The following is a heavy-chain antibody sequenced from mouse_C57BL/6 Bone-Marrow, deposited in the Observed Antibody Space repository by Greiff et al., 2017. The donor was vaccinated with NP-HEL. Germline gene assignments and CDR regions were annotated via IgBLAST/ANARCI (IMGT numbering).Heavy chain of an antibody. D-gene: IGHD1-1*01. Sequence: VQLQQSGAELMKPGASVKLSCKATGYTFPGYWIGWVKQRPGHGLEWIGEILPGSGSTNYNEKLKGKATFTADTSSNTAYMQLSSLTTEDSAIYYCARGFYYGSSSYWYFDVWGTGTTVTVSS. CDR3: ARGFYYGSSSYWYFDV. V-gene: IGHV1-9*01. J-gene: IGHJ1*03. CDR2: ILPGSGST. CDR1: GYTFPGYW.